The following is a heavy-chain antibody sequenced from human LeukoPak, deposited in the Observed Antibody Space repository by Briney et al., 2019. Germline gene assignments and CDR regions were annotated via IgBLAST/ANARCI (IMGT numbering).Heavy chain of an antibody. J-gene: IGHJ4*02. D-gene: IGHD3-3*01. CDR1: GGSISSSY. Sequence: SETLSLTCIVSGGSISSSYWSWIRQPAGKGLEWIGRIYTSGRSNYNPSLKSRVTMSVDTSKNRFSLKLNSVTAADTAVYYRARVKRRDFWSGYFFDYWGQGTLVTVSS. CDR2: IYTSGRS. V-gene: IGHV4-4*07. CDR3: ARVKRRDFWSGYFFDY.